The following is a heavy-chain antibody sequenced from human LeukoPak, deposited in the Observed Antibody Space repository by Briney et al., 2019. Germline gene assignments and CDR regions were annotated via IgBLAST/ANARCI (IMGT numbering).Heavy chain of an antibody. CDR3: TRHAGGYDFWSGSNWFDP. D-gene: IGHD3-3*01. V-gene: IGHV3-73*01. CDR2: IRGKANSYAT. CDR1: GFTFSGSA. Sequence: GGSLRLSCAASGFTFSGSAMHWVRQASGKGLEWVGGIRGKANSYATAYAASVKGRFTISRDDSKNTAYLQMNSLKTEDTAVYYCTRHAGGYDFWSGSNWFDPWGQGTLVTVSS. J-gene: IGHJ5*02.